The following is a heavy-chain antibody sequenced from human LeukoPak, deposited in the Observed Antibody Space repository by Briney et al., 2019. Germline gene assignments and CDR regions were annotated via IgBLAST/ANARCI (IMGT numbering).Heavy chain of an antibody. CDR1: GFTFSSYA. CDR3: AKETAGSYDSSGYMDY. D-gene: IGHD3-22*01. V-gene: IGHV3-23*01. J-gene: IGHJ4*02. CDR2: IDGSGGNI. Sequence: GWSLRLSCAASGFTFSSYAMKWVRQAPGKGLQWVSVIDGSGGNIHYADSVKGRFTISRDNSNNTLHLQMNSLRAEDTAVYYCAKETAGSYDSSGYMDYWGQGTLVTVYS.